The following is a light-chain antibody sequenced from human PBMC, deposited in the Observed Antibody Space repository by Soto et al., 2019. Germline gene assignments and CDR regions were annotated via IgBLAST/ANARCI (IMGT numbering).Light chain of an antibody. Sequence: QSVMTQPPSASGIPPQRVTIFCSGGSSNIGTNAVNWYQQLPGTAPKLLIYNNNQRPSGVPDRFSGSKSGTSASLAISGLQSEDEADYYCAAWDDSLNGYVFGTGTKVT. CDR1: SSNIGTNA. CDR2: NNN. CDR3: AAWDDSLNGYV. J-gene: IGLJ1*01. V-gene: IGLV1-44*01.